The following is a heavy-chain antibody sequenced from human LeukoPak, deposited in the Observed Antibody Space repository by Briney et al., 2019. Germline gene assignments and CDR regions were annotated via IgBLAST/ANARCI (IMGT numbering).Heavy chain of an antibody. V-gene: IGHV1-2*02. D-gene: IGHD1-26*01. CDR1: GYTFTGYY. CDR3: ARLYSGSYGPGRGVDY. Sequence: GASVKVSCKASGYTFTGYYMHWVRQAPGQGLEWMGWINPNSGGTNYAQKFQGRVTITADKSTSTAYMELSSPRSEDTAVYYCARLYSGSYGPGRGVDYWGQGTLVTVSS. CDR2: INPNSGGT. J-gene: IGHJ4*02.